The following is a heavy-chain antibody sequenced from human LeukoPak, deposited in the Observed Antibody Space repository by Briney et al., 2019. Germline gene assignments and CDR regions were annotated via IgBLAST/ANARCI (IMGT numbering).Heavy chain of an antibody. CDR3: ARVMGSSGYAFDY. CDR1: GFFFNTNA. CDR2: IGNSDET. J-gene: IGHJ4*02. D-gene: IGHD5-12*01. V-gene: IGHV3-23*01. Sequence: GGSLRLSCAASGFFFNTNAMSWVRQAPGMGLEWVAAIGNSDETYYADAVKGRFTISRDNSKNSLYLQMNSLRAEDTALYYCARVMGSSGYAFDYWGQGTLVTVSS.